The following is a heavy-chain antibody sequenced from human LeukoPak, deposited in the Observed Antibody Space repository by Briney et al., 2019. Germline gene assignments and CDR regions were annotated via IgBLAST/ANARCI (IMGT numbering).Heavy chain of an antibody. D-gene: IGHD3-10*01. CDR1: GFTFSSYA. CDR3: ASRNRYYYGSGSPPPFGY. CDR2: ISYDGSNK. V-gene: IGHV3-30-3*01. J-gene: IGHJ4*02. Sequence: PGGSLRLSCAASGFTFSSYAMHWVRQAPGKGLEWVAVISYDGSNKYYADSVKGRFTISRDNSKNTLYLQMNSLRAEDTAVYYCASRNRYYYGSGSPPPFGYWGQGTLVTVSS.